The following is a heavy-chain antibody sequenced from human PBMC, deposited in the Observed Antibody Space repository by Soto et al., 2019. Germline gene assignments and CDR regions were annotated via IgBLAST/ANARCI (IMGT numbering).Heavy chain of an antibody. CDR1: GGSVSSGSYY. J-gene: IGHJ4*02. V-gene: IGHV4-61*01. CDR2: LFYSGST. Sequence: SETLSLTCTVSGGSVSSGSYYWSWIRQPPGKGLEYIGYLFYSGSTNYDPSLKSRVTISVDTPKNQFSLKLTSVTAADTAVYYCARGQAFWTGYYRMPYYFDYWGQGTLVTV. D-gene: IGHD3-3*01. CDR3: ARGQAFWTGYYRMPYYFDY.